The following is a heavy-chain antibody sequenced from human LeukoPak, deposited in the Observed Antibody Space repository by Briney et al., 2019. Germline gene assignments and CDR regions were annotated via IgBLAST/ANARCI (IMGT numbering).Heavy chain of an antibody. CDR3: ARDVYYGSGSYSNNAFDI. CDR2: ISSDGSST. D-gene: IGHD3-10*01. J-gene: IGHJ3*02. CDR1: GFTFSSYW. V-gene: IGHV3-74*01. Sequence: QPGGSLRLSCAASGFTFSSYWMHWVRQDPGKGLVWVSRISSDGSSTTYADSVKGRFTISRDNAKNTLYLQMNSLRAEDTAVYYCARDVYYGSGSYSNNAFDIWGQGTMVTVSS.